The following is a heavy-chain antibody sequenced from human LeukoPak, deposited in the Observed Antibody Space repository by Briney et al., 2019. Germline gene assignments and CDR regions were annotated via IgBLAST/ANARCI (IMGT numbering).Heavy chain of an antibody. D-gene: IGHD1-14*01. CDR1: GFTFSSYS. CDR2: ISSTSSTI. J-gene: IGHJ4*02. Sequence: GGSLRLSCAASGFTFSSYSMSWVRQAPGKGLEWVSYISSTSSTIHSADSVKGRFTISRDNAMNSLYLQMNSLRAEDTAVYYCARSHNGFDYWGQGTLVTVSS. V-gene: IGHV3-48*01. CDR3: ARSHNGFDY.